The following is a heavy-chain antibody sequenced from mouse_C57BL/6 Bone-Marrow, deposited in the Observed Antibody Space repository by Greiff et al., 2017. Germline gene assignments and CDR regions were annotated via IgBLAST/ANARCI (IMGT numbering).Heavy chain of an antibody. CDR3: AREMDV. V-gene: IGHV1-69*01. J-gene: IGHJ3*01. CDR1: GYTFTSYW. D-gene: IGHD2-3*01. Sequence: VQLQQSGAELVMPGASVKLSCKASGYTFTSYWMHWVKQRPGQGLEWIGEIDPSASYTNYNQKFKGKSTLTVDKSSSTAYMQLSSLTSEDSAVYYCAREMDVWGQGTLVTVSA. CDR2: IDPSASYT.